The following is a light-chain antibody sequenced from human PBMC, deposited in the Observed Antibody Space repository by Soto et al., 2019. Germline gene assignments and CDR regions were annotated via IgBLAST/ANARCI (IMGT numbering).Light chain of an antibody. J-gene: IGKJ5*01. CDR1: QSVSSN. CDR3: QHYNNWRG. Sequence: EIVMTQSPSTLSVSPGDRVTISCRASQSVSSNLAWYQQKPGQAPRLLIYGASTRATGIPARFSGSGSGTEFTITSSRLQSDASAVYYCQHYNNWRGFGQGTRLEIK. V-gene: IGKV3-15*01. CDR2: GAS.